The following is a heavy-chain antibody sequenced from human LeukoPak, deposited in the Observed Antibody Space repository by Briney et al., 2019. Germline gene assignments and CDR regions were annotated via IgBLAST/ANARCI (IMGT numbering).Heavy chain of an antibody. CDR1: GGSISSSSYY. J-gene: IGHJ4*02. Sequence: SETLSLTCTVSGGSISSSSYYWGWIRQPPGKGLEWIGSIYYSGSTYYNPSLKSRVTISVDTSKNQFSLKLSSVTAADTAVYYCARVRRPLGGTLWSLFDYWGQGTLVTVSS. V-gene: IGHV4-39*07. D-gene: IGHD3-10*01. CDR3: ARVRRPLGGTLWSLFDY. CDR2: IYYSGST.